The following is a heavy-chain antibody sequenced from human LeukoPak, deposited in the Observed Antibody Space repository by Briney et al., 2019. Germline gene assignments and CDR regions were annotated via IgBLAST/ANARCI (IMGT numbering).Heavy chain of an antibody. CDR1: GYSISSGYY. V-gene: IGHV4-38-2*02. J-gene: IGHJ4*02. D-gene: IGHD5-18*01. CDR3: ARTLDTAGCCSDY. Sequence: PSETLSLTCTVSGYSISSGYYWGWIRQPPGKGLEWIGSIYHSGGTYYNPSLKSRVTISVDTSKNQFSLKLSSVTAADTAVYYCARTLDTAGCCSDYWGQGTLVTVSS. CDR2: IYHSGGT.